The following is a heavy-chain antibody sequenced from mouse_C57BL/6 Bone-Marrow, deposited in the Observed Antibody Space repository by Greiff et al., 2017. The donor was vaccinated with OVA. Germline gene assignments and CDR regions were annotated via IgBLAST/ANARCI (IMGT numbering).Heavy chain of an antibody. CDR3: ARSLLFSTTVVGPSFDY. D-gene: IGHD1-1*01. CDR2: INPNNGGT. Sequence: EVQLQQSGPELVKPGASVKISCKASGYTFTDYYMNWVKQSHGKSLEWIGDINPNNGGTSYNQKFKGKATLTVDKSSSTAYMELRSLTSEDSAVYYCARSLLFSTTVVGPSFDYWGQGTTLTVSS. CDR1: GYTFTDYY. V-gene: IGHV1-26*01. J-gene: IGHJ2*01.